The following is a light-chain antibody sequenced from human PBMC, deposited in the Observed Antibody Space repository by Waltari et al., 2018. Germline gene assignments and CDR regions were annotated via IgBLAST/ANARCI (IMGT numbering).Light chain of an antibody. V-gene: IGKV3-20*01. CDR2: DVS. CDR3: QQYGNSPFT. Sequence: EIVLTQSPGTLSLSAGERASLSCRASRSVSSTYLAWYRQKPGQPPSLVIHDVSSRATGIPDRFSGSGSGTYFTLTISRLEPEDFAVYYCQQYGNSPFTFGRGTKLEIK. J-gene: IGKJ2*01. CDR1: RSVSSTY.